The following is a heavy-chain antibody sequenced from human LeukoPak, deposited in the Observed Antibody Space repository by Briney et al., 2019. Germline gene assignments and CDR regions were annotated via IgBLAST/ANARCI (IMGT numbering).Heavy chain of an antibody. CDR3: AKDQWELLRYYYYYMDV. D-gene: IGHD1-26*01. J-gene: IGHJ6*03. V-gene: IGHV3-30*02. CDR1: GFTFSSYG. CDR2: IRYDGSNK. Sequence: GGSLRLSCAASGFTFSSYGMHWVRQAPGKGLEWVAFIRYDGSNKYYADSLKGRFTISRDNSKNTLYLQMNSLRAEDTAVYYCAKDQWELLRYYYYYMDVWGKGTTVTISS.